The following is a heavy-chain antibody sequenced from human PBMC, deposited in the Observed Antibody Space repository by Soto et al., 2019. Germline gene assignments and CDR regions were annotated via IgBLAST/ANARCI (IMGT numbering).Heavy chain of an antibody. V-gene: IGHV3-9*01. CDR2: ISWNSGSI. Sequence: PRLSCAASGFTFDDYARHWVRQAPGKGLEWVSGISWNSGSIGYADSVKGRFTISRDNAKNSLYLQMNSLRAEDTALYYCAKAGALETAMVFDYWGQGTLVTVSS. CDR3: AKAGALETAMVFDY. CDR1: GFTFDDYA. D-gene: IGHD5-18*01. J-gene: IGHJ4*02.